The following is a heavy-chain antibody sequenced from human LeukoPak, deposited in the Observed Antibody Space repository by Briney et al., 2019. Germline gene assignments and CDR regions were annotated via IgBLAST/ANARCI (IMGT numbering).Heavy chain of an antibody. D-gene: IGHD2-15*01. CDR2: INPSGGGT. CDR1: GYTFTSYY. CDR3: ARGLRPLGYCSGGSCFGGYWFDP. V-gene: IGHV1-46*01. J-gene: IGHJ5*02. Sequence: APVKVSCKASGYTFTSYYMHWVRQAPGQGLEWMGIINPSGGGTSYAQKFQGRVTMTRDTSTSTVYMELSSLRSEDTAVYYCARGLRPLGYCSGGSCFGGYWFDPWGQGTLVTVSS.